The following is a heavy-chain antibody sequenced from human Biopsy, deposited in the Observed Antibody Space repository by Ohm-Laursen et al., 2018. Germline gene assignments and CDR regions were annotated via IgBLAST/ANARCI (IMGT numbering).Heavy chain of an antibody. D-gene: IGHD6-19*01. V-gene: IGHV1-46*01. CDR1: GYSFTSYY. CDR2: INPSGSTT. J-gene: IGHJ4*02. CDR3: ARNTGWYGDLYYFDY. Sequence: SVKVSCKASGYSFTSYYMHWVRQAPGQGLEWMGTINPSGSTTSYPQIFQGRVTMTRDTSKSTVYMELSSLRSADTAVYFCARNTGWYGDLYYFDYWGQGTLVTVSS.